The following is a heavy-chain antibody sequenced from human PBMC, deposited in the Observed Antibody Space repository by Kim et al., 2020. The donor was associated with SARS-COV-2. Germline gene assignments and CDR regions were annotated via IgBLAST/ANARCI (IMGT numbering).Heavy chain of an antibody. Sequence: SETLSLTCTVSGGSISSSSYYWGWIRQPPGKGLEWIGSIYYSGSTYYNPSLKSRVTISVDTSKNQFSLKLSSVTAADTAVYYFARHLRAGFIAARPFYFDYLPHRTLFTFSS. CDR3: ARHLRAGFIAARPFYFDY. CDR2: IYYSGST. D-gene: IGHD6-6*01. V-gene: IGHV4-39*01. J-gene: IGHJ4*01. CDR1: GGSISSSSYY.